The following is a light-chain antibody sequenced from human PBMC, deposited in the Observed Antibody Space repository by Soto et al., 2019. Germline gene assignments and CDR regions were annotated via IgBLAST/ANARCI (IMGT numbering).Light chain of an antibody. CDR1: QSLRSS. V-gene: IGKV3-15*01. J-gene: IGKJ1*01. Sequence: VMTKSPATLSVSPGERATLSCRASQSLRSSLAWYQQKPGQAPRLLIYGASTRATGIPARFSGSGSGTEFTLTISSLQSEDFAVYFCQQYNILPQTFGQGTKVDIK. CDR2: GAS. CDR3: QQYNILPQT.